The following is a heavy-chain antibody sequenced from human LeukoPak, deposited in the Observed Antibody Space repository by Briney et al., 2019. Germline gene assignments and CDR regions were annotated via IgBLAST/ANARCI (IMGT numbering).Heavy chain of an antibody. CDR2: LSGSGGST. CDR3: AKDFRGYSYFFDY. D-gene: IGHD5-18*01. CDR1: GFTFSSYA. J-gene: IGHJ4*02. Sequence: PGGSLRLSCAASGFTFSSYAMSWVRQAPGKGLEWVSALSGSGGSTYYADSVKGRFTISRDNSKNRLYLQMNSLRAEDTAVYYCAKDFRGYSYFFDYWGQGTLVTVSS. V-gene: IGHV3-23*01.